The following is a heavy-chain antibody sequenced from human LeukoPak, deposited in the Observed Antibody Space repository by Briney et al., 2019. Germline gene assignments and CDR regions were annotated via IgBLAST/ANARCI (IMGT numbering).Heavy chain of an antibody. Sequence: QPGGSLRLSCAASGFRFSDYAMNWVRQAPGKGLVSVSRIDPNGRYTSYADSVKGRFTISRDNAKNTLYLQMNTLGAEDTALYYCVRGSTDWNGMDVWGQGTTVTVSS. CDR3: VRGSTDWNGMDV. CDR2: IDPNGRYT. D-gene: IGHD6-19*01. CDR1: GFRFSDYA. J-gene: IGHJ6*02. V-gene: IGHV3-74*01.